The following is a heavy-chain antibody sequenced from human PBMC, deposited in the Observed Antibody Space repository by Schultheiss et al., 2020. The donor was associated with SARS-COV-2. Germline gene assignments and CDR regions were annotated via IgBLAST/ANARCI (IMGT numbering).Heavy chain of an antibody. CDR1: GGSISSSSYY. D-gene: IGHD2-2*01. Sequence: SETLSLTCTVSGGSISSSSYYWGWIRQPPGKGLEWIGSIYYSGSTYYNPSLKSRVTISVDTSKNQFSLKLSSVTAADTAVYYCARGRYANIVVVPAAKYYFDYWGQGTLVTVSS. V-gene: IGHV4-39*07. CDR3: ARGRYANIVVVPAAKYYFDY. J-gene: IGHJ4*02. CDR2: IYYSGST.